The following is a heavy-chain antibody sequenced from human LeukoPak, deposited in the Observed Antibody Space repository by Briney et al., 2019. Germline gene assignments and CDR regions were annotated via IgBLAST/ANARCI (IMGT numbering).Heavy chain of an antibody. J-gene: IGHJ4*02. D-gene: IGHD3-22*01. Sequence: SETLSLTCTVSGGSISSSSYYWGWIRQPPGKGLEWIGSIYYSGSTYYNPSLKSRVTISVDTSKNQFSLKLSSVTAADTAVYYCARTDYYDSSEADYWGQGTLVTVSS. V-gene: IGHV4-39*07. CDR2: IYYSGST. CDR1: GGSISSSSYY. CDR3: ARTDYYDSSEADY.